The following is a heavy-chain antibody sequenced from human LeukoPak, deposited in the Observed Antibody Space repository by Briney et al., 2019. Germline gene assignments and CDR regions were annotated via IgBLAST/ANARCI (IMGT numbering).Heavy chain of an antibody. J-gene: IGHJ3*02. D-gene: IGHD3-9*01. CDR2: ISAYNGNT. V-gene: IGHV1-18*01. CDR1: GYTFTSYG. Sequence: ASVKVSCKASGYTFTSYGISWVRQAPGQGLEWMGWISAYNGNTNYAQKLQGRVTMTTDTSTSTAYMELRSLRSDDTAVYYCARDPHYDILTGPATNDAFDIWGQGTMVTASS. CDR3: ARDPHYDILTGPATNDAFDI.